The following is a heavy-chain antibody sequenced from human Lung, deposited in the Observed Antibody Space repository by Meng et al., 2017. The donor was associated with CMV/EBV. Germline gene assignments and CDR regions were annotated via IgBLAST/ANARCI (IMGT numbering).Heavy chain of an antibody. J-gene: IGHJ3*02. V-gene: IGHV3-7*01. CDR2: IKQDGSAK. Sequence: SFAASGFTFSSYWMSWVRQAPGNGLEWVANIKQDGSAKYYVDSVKGRFTISRDNAKNSLYLQMNSLRAGDTAVYYCASPRRGAFDIWGQGTMVTVSS. CDR1: GFTFSSYW. D-gene: IGHD3-10*01. CDR3: ASPRRGAFDI.